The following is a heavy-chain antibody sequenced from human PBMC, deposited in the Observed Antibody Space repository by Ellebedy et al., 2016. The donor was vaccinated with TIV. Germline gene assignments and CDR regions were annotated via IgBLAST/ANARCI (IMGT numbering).Heavy chain of an antibody. CDR3: ATSYGDYGH. CDR1: GFLFDAYG. D-gene: IGHD4-17*01. V-gene: IGHV1-18*04. Sequence: AASVKVSCKASGFLFDAYGISWARQAPGQGLEWMGWISAYNGDTIYAHHFKGRLIMTTDTSTATAFMELRSLTSDDTAVYYCATSYGDYGHWGQGTLVPVSS. J-gene: IGHJ4*02. CDR2: ISAYNGDT.